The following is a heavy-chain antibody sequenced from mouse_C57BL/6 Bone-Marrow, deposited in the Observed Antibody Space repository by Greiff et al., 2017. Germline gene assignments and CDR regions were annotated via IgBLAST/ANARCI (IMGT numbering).Heavy chain of an antibody. CDR1: GFTFRSYA. D-gene: IGHD2-10*02. CDR3: AGEGYGCPAWFAY. Sequence: EVKLMESGGGLVKPGGSLKLSCAASGFTFRSYAMSWVRQTPEKRLEWVATISDGDSYTYYPDNVKGRLTISRDNAKNHQYLQMSHLKSEDTAMYYCAGEGYGCPAWFAYWGQGTLVTVSA. J-gene: IGHJ3*01. V-gene: IGHV5-4*03. CDR2: ISDGDSYT.